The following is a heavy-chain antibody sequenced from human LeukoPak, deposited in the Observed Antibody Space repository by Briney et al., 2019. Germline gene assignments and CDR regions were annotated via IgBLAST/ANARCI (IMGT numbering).Heavy chain of an antibody. CDR1: GFTVSSNY. CDR3: ARDYDTYYFDY. V-gene: IGHV3-66*01. D-gene: IGHD3-9*01. Sequence: GGCLRLSCAASGFTVSSNYMSWVRQALGKGLEWVSVIYSGGSTYYADSVKGRFTISRDNSKNTLYLQMNSLRAEDTAVYYCARDYDTYYFDYRGQVTLGTVSS. CDR2: IYSGGST. J-gene: IGHJ4*02.